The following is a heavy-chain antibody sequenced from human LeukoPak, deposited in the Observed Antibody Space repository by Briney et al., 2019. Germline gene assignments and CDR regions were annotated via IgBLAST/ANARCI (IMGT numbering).Heavy chain of an antibody. CDR1: GGSISSSSYY. V-gene: IGHV4-39*07. CDR3: TRGPGGSNNYYDAFDI. CDR2: IDHSGST. J-gene: IGHJ3*02. D-gene: IGHD3-10*01. Sequence: SETLSLTCTVSGGSISSSSYYWSWIRQPPGKGLEWIGEIDHSGSTNYNSSLKSRVTLSVDTSKNQFSLKLNSVTAADTAVYYCTRGPGGSNNYYDAFDIWGQGTMVTVSS.